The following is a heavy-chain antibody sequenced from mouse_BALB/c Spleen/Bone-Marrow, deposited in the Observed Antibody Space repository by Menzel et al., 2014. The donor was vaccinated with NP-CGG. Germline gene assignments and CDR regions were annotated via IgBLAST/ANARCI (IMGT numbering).Heavy chain of an antibody. Sequence: VKLQESGPGLVAPSQSLSITCTVSGFSLTGYDVSWVRQPPGKGLEWLGMIWGDGSTDYNSALKSRLSISKDNSKSQVFLKVNSLQTEDTARYYCARDSFLITRALDYWGQGTSVTVSS. J-gene: IGHJ4*01. D-gene: IGHD2-4*01. CDR2: IWGDGST. CDR1: GFSLTGYD. CDR3: ARDSFLITRALDY. V-gene: IGHV2-6-7*01.